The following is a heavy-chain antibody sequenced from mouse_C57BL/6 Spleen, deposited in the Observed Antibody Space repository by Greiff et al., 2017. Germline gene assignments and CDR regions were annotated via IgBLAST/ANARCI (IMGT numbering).Heavy chain of an antibody. D-gene: IGHD1-1*01. CDR2: INPSSGYT. J-gene: IGHJ2*01. CDR1: GYTFTSYT. V-gene: IGHV1-4*01. Sequence: QVQLQQSGAELARPGASVKMSCKASGYTFTSYTMHWVKQRPGQGLEWIGYINPSSGYTKYNQKFKDKATLTADKSSSTAYMQLSSLTSEDSAVYYWARAYGSSYPFDYWGQGTTLTVSS. CDR3: ARAYGSSYPFDY.